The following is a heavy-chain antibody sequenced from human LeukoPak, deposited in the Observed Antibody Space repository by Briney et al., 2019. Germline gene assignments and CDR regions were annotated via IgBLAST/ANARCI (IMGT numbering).Heavy chain of an antibody. Sequence: SETLSLTCTVSGGSISSYYWSWIRQPPGKGLEWIGCIYYSGSTNYNPSLKSRVTISVDTSKNQFSLKPSSVTAADTAVYYCARFGTTYYYYYGMDVWGQGTTVTVSS. CDR3: ARFGTTYYYYYGMDV. V-gene: IGHV4-59*08. CDR2: IYYSGST. J-gene: IGHJ6*02. D-gene: IGHD1-1*01. CDR1: GGSISSYY.